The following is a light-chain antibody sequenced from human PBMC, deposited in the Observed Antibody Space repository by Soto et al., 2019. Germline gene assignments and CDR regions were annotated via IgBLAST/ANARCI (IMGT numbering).Light chain of an antibody. Sequence: PGERVTLSCRASQSVSSSYLTWYQQKPGQAPRLVIYDASNRATGIPARFSGSGSGTDFTLTISSLEPEDFAVYYCQQRSSWPLTFGGGTRWIS. J-gene: IGKJ4*01. CDR1: QSVSSSY. CDR2: DAS. V-gene: IGKV3D-20*02. CDR3: QQRSSWPLT.